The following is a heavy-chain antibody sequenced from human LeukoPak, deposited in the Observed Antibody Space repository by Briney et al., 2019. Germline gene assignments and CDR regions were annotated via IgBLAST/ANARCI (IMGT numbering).Heavy chain of an antibody. J-gene: IGHJ5*02. CDR3: ASAPATTIFGAVRRNWFDP. CDR2: INHSGST. D-gene: IGHD3-3*01. V-gene: IGHV4-34*01. Sequence: SETLSLTCAVSGGSFSGYYLPLIRQPPGKGLEWIGEINHSGSTNYNPALKSRVTISVDTSKNNFSMKLSSVTAGDKDPYDCASAPATTIFGAVRRNWFDPWGQGTLVTVSS. CDR1: GGSFSGYY.